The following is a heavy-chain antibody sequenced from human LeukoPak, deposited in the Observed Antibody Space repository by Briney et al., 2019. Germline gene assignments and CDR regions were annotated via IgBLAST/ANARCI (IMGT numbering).Heavy chain of an antibody. Sequence: SGTLSLTCAVYGGSFSGYYWTWIRQPPGKGLEWIGEIYHSGTTNYNPSLKSRVSISVDTSMNQFSLKLSSVTAADTAVYYCARGGGRITIFGVVIPDYYYYGMDVWGQGTTVTVSS. CDR2: IYHSGTT. J-gene: IGHJ6*02. D-gene: IGHD3-3*01. CDR3: ARGGGRITIFGVVIPDYYYYGMDV. V-gene: IGHV4-34*01. CDR1: GGSFSGYY.